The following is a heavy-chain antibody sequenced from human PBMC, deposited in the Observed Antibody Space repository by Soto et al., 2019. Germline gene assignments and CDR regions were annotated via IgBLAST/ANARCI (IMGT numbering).Heavy chain of an antibody. CDR3: ARRYGYSFDY. CDR2: IYYSGST. D-gene: IGHD1-20*01. J-gene: IGHJ4*02. CDR1: GGSISSYY. Sequence: QVQLQESGPGLVKPSETLSLTCTVSGGSISSYYWSWIRQPPGKGLEWIGYIYYSGSTNYNPSLKSRVNISVDTSKNQCSLKLSSVTAADTAVYSCARRYGYSFDYWGQGTLVTVSS. V-gene: IGHV4-59*08.